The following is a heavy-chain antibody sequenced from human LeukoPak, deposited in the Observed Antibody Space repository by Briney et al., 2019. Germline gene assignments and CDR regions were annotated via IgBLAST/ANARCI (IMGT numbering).Heavy chain of an antibody. V-gene: IGHV3-21*01. D-gene: IGHD6-19*01. CDR1: GFTFSSYS. CDR3: ARGRSSSGWTRGGAFDI. J-gene: IGHJ3*02. CDR2: ISSISSYI. Sequence: GGSLRLSCAASGFTFSSYSMNWVRQSPGKGLEWVSSISSISSYIYYADSVKGRFTIYRDNAKNSLYLQMNSLRAEDTAVYYCARGRSSSGWTRGGAFDIWGQGTMVTVSS.